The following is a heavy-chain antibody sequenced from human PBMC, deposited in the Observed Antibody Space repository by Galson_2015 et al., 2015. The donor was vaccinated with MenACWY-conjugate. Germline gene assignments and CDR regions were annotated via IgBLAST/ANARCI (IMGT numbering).Heavy chain of an antibody. CDR1: GFTFSDYY. D-gene: IGHD1-1*01. CDR2: ISSSSTYA. CDR3: ARVQGGTRGVNY. V-gene: IGHV3-11*05. J-gene: IGHJ4*02. Sequence: SLRISCAASGFTFSDYYMSWLRQAPGKGLEWVSYISSSSTYADHADFVKGRFTISRDNAKNSLYLQMNSLRAEDTAVYYCARVQGGTRGVNYWGQGTLVTVSS.